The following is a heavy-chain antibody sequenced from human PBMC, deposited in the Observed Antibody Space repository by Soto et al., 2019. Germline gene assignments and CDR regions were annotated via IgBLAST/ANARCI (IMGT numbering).Heavy chain of an antibody. CDR1: GFTFSSYA. D-gene: IGHD3-3*01. J-gene: IGHJ4*02. Sequence: GSLRLSCAASGFTFSSYAMSWVRQAPGKGLEWVSAISGSGGSTYYADSVKGRFTISRDNSKNTLYLQMNSLRAEDTAVYYCAKDFDFWSGYLAPGDGYNFWGQGTLVTVSS. V-gene: IGHV3-23*01. CDR2: ISGSGGST. CDR3: AKDFDFWSGYLAPGDGYNF.